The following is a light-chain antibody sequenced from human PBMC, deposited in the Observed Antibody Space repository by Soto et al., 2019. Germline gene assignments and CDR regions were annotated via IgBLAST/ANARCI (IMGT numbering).Light chain of an antibody. CDR2: AAS. CDR3: DQSNSFPLT. CDR1: QSISSR. Sequence: DIQMTQSPSSVSASVGDRVTITCRASQSISSRLAWYQQKPGKAPNLLIYAASSLQSGVPSRFSGSGSETDFTLTIGSLQPEDFATYYCDQSNSFPLTFGGGTKVEIK. V-gene: IGKV1-12*01. J-gene: IGKJ4*01.